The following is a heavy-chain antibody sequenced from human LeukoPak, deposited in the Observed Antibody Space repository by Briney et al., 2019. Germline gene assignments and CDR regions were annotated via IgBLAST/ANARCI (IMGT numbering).Heavy chain of an antibody. J-gene: IGHJ4*02. V-gene: IGHV1-46*01. CDR3: ASAAARWGFDY. Sequence: ASVKVSCKASGYTFTSYYMHWVRQAPGQGLEWMGNINPSGGSTSYAQKFQGRVTMTRDMSTSTVYMELSSLRSEDTAVYYCASAAARWGFDYWGQGTLVTVSS. CDR1: GYTFTSYY. D-gene: IGHD6-6*01. CDR2: INPSGGST.